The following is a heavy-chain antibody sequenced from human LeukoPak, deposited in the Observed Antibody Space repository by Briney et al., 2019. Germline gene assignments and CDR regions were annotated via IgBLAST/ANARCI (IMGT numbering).Heavy chain of an antibody. CDR3: AKIPGWKKGFAT. CDR1: VFTLSHAL. V-gene: IGHV3-30*02. Sequence: GGSLRLACAVSVFTLSHALMHWGRQAPGKGLEWVAFIWYDGSSQYYADSVKGRFTISRDNSKDTVYLQMNSLRVDDTAVSYCAKIPGWKKGFATWAKGTLVTVSS. CDR2: IWYDGSSQ. J-gene: IGHJ5*02. D-gene: IGHD1-1*01.